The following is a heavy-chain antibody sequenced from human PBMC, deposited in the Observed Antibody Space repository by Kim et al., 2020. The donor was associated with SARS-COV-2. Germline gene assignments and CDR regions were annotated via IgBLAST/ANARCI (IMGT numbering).Heavy chain of an antibody. CDR3: ARAPPGDFWSGYHDAFDI. CDR2: IYYSGST. D-gene: IGHD3-3*01. J-gene: IGHJ3*02. Sequence: SETLSLTCTVSGGSISSGGYYWSWIRQHPGKGLEWIGYIYYSGSTYYNPSLKSRVTISVDTSKNQFSLKLSSVTAADTAVYYCARAPPGDFWSGYHDAFDIWGQGTMVTVSS. V-gene: IGHV4-31*03. CDR1: GGSISSGGYY.